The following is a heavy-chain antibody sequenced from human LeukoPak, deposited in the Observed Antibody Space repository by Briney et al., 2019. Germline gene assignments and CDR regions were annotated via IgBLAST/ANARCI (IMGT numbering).Heavy chain of an antibody. CDR1: GGSISSYY. D-gene: IGHD6-19*01. V-gene: IGHV4-59*01. J-gene: IGHJ4*02. CDR2: IYYSGST. CDR3: ARGAVAGSYFDY. Sequence: SETLSLTCTVSGGSISSYYWSWIRQPPGKGLEWIGYIYYSGSTNYNPSLKSRVTISVDTSKNQFSLKLSSVPAADPAVYYCARGAVAGSYFDYWGQGTLVTVSS.